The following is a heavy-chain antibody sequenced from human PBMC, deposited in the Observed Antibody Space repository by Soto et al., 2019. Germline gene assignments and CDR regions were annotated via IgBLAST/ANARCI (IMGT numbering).Heavy chain of an antibody. CDR1: GGSISSGGYY. Sequence: QVQLQESGPGLVKPSQTLSLTCTVSGGSISSGGYYWSWIRQHPGKGLEWIGYIYYSGSTYYNPSLKSRVTISVDTSKNQFTVTLSSVTAADTAVYYCARRSSTSPAASRDYYYYYYYMDVWGKGTTVTVSS. J-gene: IGHJ6*03. CDR2: IYYSGST. V-gene: IGHV4-31*03. D-gene: IGHD2-2*01. CDR3: ARRSSTSPAASRDYYYYYYYMDV.